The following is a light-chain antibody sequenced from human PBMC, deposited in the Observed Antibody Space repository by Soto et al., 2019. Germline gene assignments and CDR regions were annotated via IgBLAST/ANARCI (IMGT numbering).Light chain of an antibody. V-gene: IGKV1-5*01. CDR3: QQVDSYPST. CDR1: QSIDRW. J-gene: IGKJ4*01. CDR2: AAS. Sequence: DIQMTQSPSTLPASVGARVTITCLGHQSIDRWVAWYQQKPGKAPKLLIYAASTLQSGVPSRFSGSGSGTDFTLTISSLQPEDFATYFCQQVDSYPSTFGGGTKVDIK.